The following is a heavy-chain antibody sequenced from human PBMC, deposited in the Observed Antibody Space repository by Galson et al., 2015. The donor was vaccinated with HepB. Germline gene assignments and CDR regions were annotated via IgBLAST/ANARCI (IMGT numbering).Heavy chain of an antibody. CDR3: ASSDLAVAGTSPFAL. Sequence: SLRLSCAASGFTFSSYGMHWVRQAPGKGLEWVAVIWYDGSNKYYADSVKGRFTISRDNSKNTLYLRMNSLRAEDTAVYYCASSDLAVAGTSPFALWGQGTLVTVSS. V-gene: IGHV3-33*01. D-gene: IGHD6-19*01. CDR2: IWYDGSNK. CDR1: GFTFSSYG. J-gene: IGHJ4*02.